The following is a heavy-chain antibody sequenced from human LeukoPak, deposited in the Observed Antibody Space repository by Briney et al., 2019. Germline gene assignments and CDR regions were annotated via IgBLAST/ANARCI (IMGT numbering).Heavy chain of an antibody. CDR2: ISTYNGDT. V-gene: IGHV1-18*01. CDR3: ARDDLRRTDYDFWSGSYYFDY. D-gene: IGHD3-3*01. J-gene: IGHJ4*02. CDR1: GYIFTSYG. Sequence: GASVKVSCKASGYIFTSYGITWVRQAPGQGLEWMGWISTYNGDTNYAQKLQGRVTMTTDTSTSTAYMELRSLRSDDTAVYYCARDDLRRTDYDFWSGSYYFDYWGQGTLVTVSS.